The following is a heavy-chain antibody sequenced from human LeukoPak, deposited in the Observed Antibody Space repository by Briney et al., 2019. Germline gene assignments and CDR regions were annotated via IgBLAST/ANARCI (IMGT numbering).Heavy chain of an antibody. Sequence: GGSLRLSCAASGFTFSSYSMNWVRQAPGKGLEWVSSISSSSSYIYYAGSVKGRFTISRDNAKNSLYLQMNSLRAEDTAVYYCARVLDTALAFDIWGQGTMVTVSS. CDR2: ISSSSSYI. CDR3: ARVLDTALAFDI. CDR1: GFTFSSYS. D-gene: IGHD5-18*01. J-gene: IGHJ3*02. V-gene: IGHV3-21*01.